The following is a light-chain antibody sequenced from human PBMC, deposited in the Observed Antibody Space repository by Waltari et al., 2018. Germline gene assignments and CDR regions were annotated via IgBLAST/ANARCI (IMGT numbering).Light chain of an antibody. Sequence: QSALTQPPSASGSPGQSVTIPSTGTSSDVGGYYYVSWYQQHPGKAPKGIIYEVTRRPSGVPDRFSASKSGNTAYLTISGLRAEDEADYYCSSYAGGKRVFGTGTQVTVL. CDR3: SSYAGGKRV. V-gene: IGLV2-8*01. CDR1: SSDVGGYYY. J-gene: IGLJ1*01. CDR2: EVT.